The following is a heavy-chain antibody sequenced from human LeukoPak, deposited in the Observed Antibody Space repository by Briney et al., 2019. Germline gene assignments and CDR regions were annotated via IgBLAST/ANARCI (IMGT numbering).Heavy chain of an antibody. CDR2: ISSSGSTI. J-gene: IGHJ6*03. CDR1: GFTFSDYY. V-gene: IGHV3-11*01. Sequence: GGSLRLSCAASGFTFSDYYMSWIRQAPGKGLEWVSYISSSGSTIYYADSVKGRFTISRDNAKNSLYLQMNSLRAEDTAVYYCARDLESRRYDFWSGYYRGYCYMDVWGKGTTVTVSS. CDR3: ARDLESRRYDFWSGYYRGYCYMDV. D-gene: IGHD3-3*01.